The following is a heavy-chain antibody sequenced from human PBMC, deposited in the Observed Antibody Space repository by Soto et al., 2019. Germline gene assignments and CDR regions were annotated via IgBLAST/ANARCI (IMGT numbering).Heavy chain of an antibody. V-gene: IGHV4-59*01. CDR2: IYYSGST. CDR1: GGSISSYY. J-gene: IGHJ4*02. D-gene: IGHD3-22*01. Sequence: SETLSLTCTVSGGSISSYYWSWIRQPPGKGLEWIGYIYYSGSTNYNPSLKSRVTISVDTSKNQFSLKLSSVTAADTAVYYCAGHYYDSSGYFVDYWGQGTLVTVSS. CDR3: AGHYYDSSGYFVDY.